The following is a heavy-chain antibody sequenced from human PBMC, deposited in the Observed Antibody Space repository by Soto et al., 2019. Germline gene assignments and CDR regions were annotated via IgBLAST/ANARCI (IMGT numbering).Heavy chain of an antibody. J-gene: IGHJ4*02. Sequence: GGSLRLSCAASGFTFSSYAMSWVRQAPGKGLEWVSAISGSGGSTYYADSVKGRFTISRDNSKNTLYLQMNSLRAEDTAVYYCAKVWIVWEATTNYYFDYWGQGTLVTVSS. CDR1: GFTFSSYA. CDR3: AKVWIVWEATTNYYFDY. V-gene: IGHV3-23*01. D-gene: IGHD1-1*01. CDR2: ISGSGGST.